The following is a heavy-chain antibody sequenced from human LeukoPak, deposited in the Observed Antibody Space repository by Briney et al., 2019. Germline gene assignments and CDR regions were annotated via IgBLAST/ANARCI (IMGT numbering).Heavy chain of an antibody. D-gene: IGHD2-15*01. Sequence: SETLSLTCTVSDDSMTGYYWSWIRQLPGKGLEWVSYICHSGDTNYNPSLRSRITLSIGTSKNQFSLKLRSVTAADTAVYYCARQPYRSGAYYFDYWGQGTLITVSS. J-gene: IGHJ4*02. CDR3: ARQPYRSGAYYFDY. CDR2: ICHSGDT. V-gene: IGHV4-59*08. CDR1: DDSMTGYY.